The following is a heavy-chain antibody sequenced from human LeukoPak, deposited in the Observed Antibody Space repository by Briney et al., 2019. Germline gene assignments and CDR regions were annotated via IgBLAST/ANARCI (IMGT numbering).Heavy chain of an antibody. CDR3: AKDKTPQRLAD. CDR2: ISGSGGST. D-gene: IGHD6-19*01. V-gene: IGHV3-23*01. Sequence: GSLRLSCAASGFTFSSCAVKWVRQAPVKGLEWVSAISGSGGSTYYADSVKGRFTISRDNSKNTLYLQMNSLRAGDTAVYYCAKDKTPQRLADWGQGTLVTVSS. CDR1: GFTFSSCA. J-gene: IGHJ4*02.